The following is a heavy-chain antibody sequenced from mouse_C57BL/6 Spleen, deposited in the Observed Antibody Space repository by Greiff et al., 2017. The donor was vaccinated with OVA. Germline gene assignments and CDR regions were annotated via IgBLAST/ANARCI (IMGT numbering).Heavy chain of an antibody. V-gene: IGHV1-18*01. CDR1: GYTFTDYN. D-gene: IGHD1-1*01. CDR2: INPNNGGT. CDR3: ARSTTVVAPEDY. J-gene: IGHJ4*01. Sequence: EVQLQQSGPELVKPGASVKIPCKASGYTFTDYNMDWVKQSHGKSLEWIGDINPNNGGTIYNQKFKGKATLTVDKSSSTAYMELRSLTSEDTAVYYCARSTTVVAPEDYWGQGTSVTVSS.